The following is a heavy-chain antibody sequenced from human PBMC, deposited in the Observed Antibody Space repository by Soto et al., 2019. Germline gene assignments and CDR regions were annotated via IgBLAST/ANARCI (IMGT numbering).Heavy chain of an antibody. CDR3: AKGTTVTPWRYLDL. Sequence: QEQLVESGGGVVQPGKSPRLSYTASRFAFSSYAMHWVRQAPGKGLEWVAVISYDGGYENYADSVKGRFTVSRDNSKNTLWLQMNSLRAEDTALYYCAKGTTVTPWRYLDLWGQGTLVTVSS. CDR2: ISYDGGYE. CDR1: RFAFSSYA. D-gene: IGHD4-17*01. J-gene: IGHJ2*01. V-gene: IGHV3-30*18.